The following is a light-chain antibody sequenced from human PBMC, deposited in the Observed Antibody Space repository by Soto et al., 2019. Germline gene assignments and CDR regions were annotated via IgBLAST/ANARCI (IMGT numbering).Light chain of an antibody. Sequence: DIQMTQSPSTLSASVGDRVTITCRASQSISSWLAWYQQKPGKAPKLLIYKASSLESGVPSRFSGSGSGTEFTLTSSSMQPHDFATYYCQQYHSYPYTFGQGTKLEIK. CDR3: QQYHSYPYT. CDR2: KAS. V-gene: IGKV1-5*03. J-gene: IGKJ2*01. CDR1: QSISSW.